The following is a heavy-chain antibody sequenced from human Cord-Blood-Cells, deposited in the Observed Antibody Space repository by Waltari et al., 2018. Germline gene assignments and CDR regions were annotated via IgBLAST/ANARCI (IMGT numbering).Heavy chain of an antibody. D-gene: IGHD3-22*01. V-gene: IGHV3-48*01. CDR3: ARFDSSGAFDI. J-gene: IGHJ3*02. Sequence: EVQLVESGGGLVQPGGSLRLSCAASGFTFSSYSMNWVRQAPGKGLEWVSYISSRSSTIYYADSVKGRFTISRDNAKNSLYLQMNSLRAEDTAVYYCARFDSSGAFDIWGQGTMVTVSS. CDR1: GFTFSSYS. CDR2: ISSRSSTI.